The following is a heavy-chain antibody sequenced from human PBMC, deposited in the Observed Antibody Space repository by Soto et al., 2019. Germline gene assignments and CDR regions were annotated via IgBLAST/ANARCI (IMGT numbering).Heavy chain of an antibody. Sequence: QVQLVESGGGVVQPGRSLRLSCAASGFTFSSYAMHWVRQAPGKGLEWVAVISYDGSNKYYADSVKGRFTISRDNSKNTLYLQMNSLIAEDTAVYYCARDGDMATSHWYFDLWGRGTLVTVSS. CDR1: GFTFSSYA. D-gene: IGHD5-12*01. J-gene: IGHJ2*01. V-gene: IGHV3-30-3*01. CDR2: ISYDGSNK. CDR3: ARDGDMATSHWYFDL.